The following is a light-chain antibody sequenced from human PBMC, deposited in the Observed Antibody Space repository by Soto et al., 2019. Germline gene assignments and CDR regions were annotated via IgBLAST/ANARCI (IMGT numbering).Light chain of an antibody. CDR2: AAS. V-gene: IGKV1-9*01. CDR3: QQLNDYPLT. J-gene: IGKJ4*01. CDR1: QGIRGN. Sequence: DIQLTQSPSFLSASVGDGITITCRASQGIRGNLAWYQQKPGKAPKVLISAASSLQGGVPSRFSGSGSGTEFTLTISCLQPEDFASYYCQQLNDYPLTFGGGTKVDIK.